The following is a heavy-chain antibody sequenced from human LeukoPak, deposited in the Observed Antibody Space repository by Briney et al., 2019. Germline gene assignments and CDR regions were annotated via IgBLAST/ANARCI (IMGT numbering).Heavy chain of an antibody. J-gene: IGHJ4*02. CDR3: ARVLAFDYYDSSGFDY. CDR1: GFTFSSYE. Sequence: GGSLRLFCAASGFTFSSYEMNWVRQAPGKGLEWVSYISSSGSTIYYADSVKGRFTISRDNAKNSLYLQMNSLRAEDTAVYYCARVLAFDYYDSSGFDYWGQGTLVTVSS. V-gene: IGHV3-48*03. D-gene: IGHD3-22*01. CDR2: ISSSGSTI.